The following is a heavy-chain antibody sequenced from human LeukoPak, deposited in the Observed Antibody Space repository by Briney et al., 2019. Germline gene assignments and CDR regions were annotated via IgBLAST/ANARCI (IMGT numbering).Heavy chain of an antibody. J-gene: IGHJ3*02. V-gene: IGHV4-31*03. CDR3: AREARVDRAFDI. Sequence: SETLSLTCSVSRGSISSGGYYWRWIRQHPGKGLEWIGYIYYSGNTYYNPSLKSRVTISVDTSKNQFSLKLSSVTAADTAVYFCAREARVDRAFDIWGQGTMVTVSP. CDR2: IYYSGNT. CDR1: RGSISSGGYY. D-gene: IGHD3-9*01.